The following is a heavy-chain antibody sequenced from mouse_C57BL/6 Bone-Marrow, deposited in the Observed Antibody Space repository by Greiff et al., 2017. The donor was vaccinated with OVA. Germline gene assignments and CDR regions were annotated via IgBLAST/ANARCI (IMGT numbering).Heavy chain of an antibody. D-gene: IGHD1-1*01. Sequence: QVQLKQPGAELVKPGASVKLSCKASGYTFTSYWMHWVKQRPGQGLEWIGMIHPHSGSTNYNEKFKSKATLTVDKSSSTAYMQLSSLTSEDSAVYYCARETVVAYYFDYWGQGTTLTVSS. J-gene: IGHJ2*01. V-gene: IGHV1-64*01. CDR3: ARETVVAYYFDY. CDR1: GYTFTSYW. CDR2: IHPHSGST.